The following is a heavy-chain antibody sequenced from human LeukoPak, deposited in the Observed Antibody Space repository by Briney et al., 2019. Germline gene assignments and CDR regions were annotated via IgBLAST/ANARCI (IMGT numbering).Heavy chain of an antibody. V-gene: IGHV3-48*04. CDR2: ISSSGSTI. CDR1: GFTFNNYG. CDR3: ARDAKQDITMVRGVIITSKTGEFDY. Sequence: GGSLRLSCAASGFTFNNYGMSWIRQAPGKGLEWVSYISSSGSTIYYADSVKGRFTISRDNAKNSLYLQMNSLRAEDTAVYYCARDAKQDITMVRGVIITSKTGEFDYWGQGTLVTVSS. D-gene: IGHD3-10*01. J-gene: IGHJ4*02.